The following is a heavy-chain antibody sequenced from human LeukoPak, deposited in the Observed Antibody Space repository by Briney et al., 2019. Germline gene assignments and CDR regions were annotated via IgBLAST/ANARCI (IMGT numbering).Heavy chain of an antibody. V-gene: IGHV4-39*01. J-gene: IGHJ4*02. CDR2: IYYSGCT. CDR3: ARRGGVRAVTFVSWDY. D-gene: IGHD3-10*01. CDR1: GGSISSRSYY. Sequence: SETLSLTCTVSGGSISSRSYYWGWIRQPPGKGLEWIGSIYYSGCTYYNPSLKSRVTISVDTSKNQFSLKLSSVTAADTAVYYCARRGGVRAVTFVSWDYWGQGTLVTVSS.